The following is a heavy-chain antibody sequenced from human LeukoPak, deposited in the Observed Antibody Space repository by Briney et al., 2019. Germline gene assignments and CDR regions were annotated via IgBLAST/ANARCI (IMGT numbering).Heavy chain of an antibody. CDR1: GFTFSSYS. V-gene: IGHV3-23*01. J-gene: IGHJ4*02. D-gene: IGHD5-18*01. CDR3: ANYPGYQVGYCFAY. CDR2: ISGSGGST. Sequence: GGSLRLSCAASGFTFSSYSMSWVRQAPGKGLEWVSGISGSGGSTDYADSVKGRFTISRDNSKNTLYLQMNSLRVEDTAVYYCANYPGYQVGYCFAYWGQGTLVTVSS.